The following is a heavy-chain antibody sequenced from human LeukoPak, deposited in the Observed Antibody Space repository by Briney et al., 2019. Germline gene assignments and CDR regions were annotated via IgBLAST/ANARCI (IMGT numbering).Heavy chain of an antibody. CDR3: ARGYCSGGSCYGFRFDY. CDR1: GGSISSSSYY. V-gene: IGHV4-39*01. J-gene: IGHJ4*02. CDR2: IYYSGST. Sequence: DPSETLSLTCTVSGGSISSSSYYWGWIRQPPGKGLEWIGSIYYSGSTYYNLSLKSRVTISVDTSKNQFSLKLSSVTAADTAVYYCARGYCSGGSCYGFRFDYWGQGTLVTVSS. D-gene: IGHD2-15*01.